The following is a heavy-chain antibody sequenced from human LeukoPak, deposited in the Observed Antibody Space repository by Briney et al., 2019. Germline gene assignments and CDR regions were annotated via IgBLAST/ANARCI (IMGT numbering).Heavy chain of an antibody. CDR2: ISAYNGNT. Sequence: ASVKVSCKASGYTFTSYGISWVRQAPGQGLEWMGWISAYNGNTNYAQKLQGRVTMTTDTSTSTAYMELRSLRSDDTAVYYCARVWEYNWNGENDYWGQGTLVTVSS. V-gene: IGHV1-18*01. D-gene: IGHD1-20*01. J-gene: IGHJ4*02. CDR3: ARVWEYNWNGENDY. CDR1: GYTFTSYG.